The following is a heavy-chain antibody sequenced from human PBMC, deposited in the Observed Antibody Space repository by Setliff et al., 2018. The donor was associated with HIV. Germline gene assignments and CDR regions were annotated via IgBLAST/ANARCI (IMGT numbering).Heavy chain of an antibody. CDR1: GFTFSDYY. V-gene: IGHV3-30*03. D-gene: IGHD5-18*01. CDR2: ISYDGSNK. Sequence: HPGGSLRLSCAASGFTFSDYYMSWIRQAPGKGLEWVADISYDGSNKYYADSVKGRFTISRDNSKSTLYLQMNSLRAEDTAVYYCAREGRGYSYGNGHYWGQGTLVTVSS. J-gene: IGHJ4*02. CDR3: AREGRGYSYGNGHY.